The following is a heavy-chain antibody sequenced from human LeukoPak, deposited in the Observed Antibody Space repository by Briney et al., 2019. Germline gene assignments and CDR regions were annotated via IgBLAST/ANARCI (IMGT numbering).Heavy chain of an antibody. CDR2: ISYDGSNK. CDR3: ARDGDSIEQWLCHFDY. J-gene: IGHJ4*02. V-gene: IGHV3-30-3*01. Sequence: PGGSLRLSCAASGFTFSSYAMSWVRQAPGKGLEWVAVISYDGSNKYYADSVKGRFTISRDNSKNTLYLQMNSLRAEDTAVYYCARDGDSIEQWLCHFDYWGQGTLVTVSS. CDR1: GFTFSSYA. D-gene: IGHD6-19*01.